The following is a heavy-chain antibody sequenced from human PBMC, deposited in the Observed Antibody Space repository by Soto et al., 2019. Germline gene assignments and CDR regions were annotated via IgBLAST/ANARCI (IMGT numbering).Heavy chain of an antibody. V-gene: IGHV3-15*01. CDR3: TTDSCSWPYYYYYGMDV. J-gene: IGHJ6*02. Sequence: GGYPGLSCTVSGFTFSNAWMTWVRQAPGKGLEWVGRIKSKTDDGTTDYAAPVKGRFTISRDDSRNTRYLQMNSLKTEDTAVYYCTTDSCSWPYYYYYGMDVWGQGTTVTVS. CDR2: IKSKTDDGTT. D-gene: IGHD2-15*01. CDR1: GFTFSNAW.